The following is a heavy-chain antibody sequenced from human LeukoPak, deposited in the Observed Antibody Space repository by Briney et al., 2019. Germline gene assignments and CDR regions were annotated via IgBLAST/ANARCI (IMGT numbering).Heavy chain of an antibody. D-gene: IGHD3-10*01. J-gene: IGHJ5*02. CDR3: AREDLYYYGSGMVKWFDP. CDR1: GGSFSGYY. Sequence: SETLSLTCAVYGGSFSGYYWSWIRQPPGKGLEWIGEINHSGSTNYNPSIKSRVTISVDTSKNQFSLKLSSVTAADTAVYYCAREDLYYYGSGMVKWFDPWGQGTLVTVSS. CDR2: INHSGST. V-gene: IGHV4-34*01.